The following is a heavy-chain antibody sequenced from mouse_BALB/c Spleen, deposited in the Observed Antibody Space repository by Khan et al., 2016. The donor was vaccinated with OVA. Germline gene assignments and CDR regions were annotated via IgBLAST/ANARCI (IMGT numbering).Heavy chain of an antibody. D-gene: IGHD2-14*01. V-gene: IGHV1-4*01. CDR1: GYTFTSYT. J-gene: IGHJ3*01. Sequence: QVQLKQSGAELARPGASVKMSCKASGYTFTSYTMHWVKQRPGQGLEWIGYINPSNSYTNYNQNFKDKATLTADNSSSTSYMQLSSLTSEDSAVYYGARESAYDRSDGRFAYWGQGTLVTVSA. CDR3: ARESAYDRSDGRFAY. CDR2: INPSNSYT.